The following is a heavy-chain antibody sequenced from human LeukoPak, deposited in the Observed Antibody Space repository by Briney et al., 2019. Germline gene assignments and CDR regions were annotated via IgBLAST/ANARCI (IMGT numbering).Heavy chain of an antibody. CDR1: GFTFDDYA. D-gene: IGHD3-22*01. CDR3: AKDWGAYYDSSGFYSGDFDY. V-gene: IGHV3-43*02. J-gene: IGHJ4*02. Sequence: GGSLRLSCAASGFTFDDYAMHWVRQAPGKGLEWVSLISGDGGSTYCADSVKGRFTISRDNSKNSLYLQMNSLRTEDTALYYCAKDWGAYYDSSGFYSGDFDYWGQGTLVTVSS. CDR2: ISGDGGST.